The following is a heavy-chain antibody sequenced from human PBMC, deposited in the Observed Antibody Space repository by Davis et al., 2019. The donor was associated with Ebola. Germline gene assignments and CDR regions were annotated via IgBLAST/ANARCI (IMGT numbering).Heavy chain of an antibody. CDR1: GNSVSSKGAA. D-gene: IGHD5-18*01. V-gene: IGHV6-1*01. J-gene: IGHJ6*04. CDR2: TYYTSERYT. Sequence: HSQTLSLTCAISGNSVSSKGAAWNWIRQSPSRGLEWLGRTYYTSERYTDYAVSMKGRITINPDTSKNQFSLQLNSVTPEDTALYYCAKGWLRGGLDVWGEGTTVTVSS. CDR3: AKGWLRGGLDV.